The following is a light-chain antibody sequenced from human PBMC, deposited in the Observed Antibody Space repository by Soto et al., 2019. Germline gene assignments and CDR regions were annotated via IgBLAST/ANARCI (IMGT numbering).Light chain of an antibody. Sequence: DIQMTQSPSTLSASVGDRVTITCRASQSIGYWLAWYQQKPGKAPKLLIYDASTLGSGVPSTFSASGSETEFTLTISSLQADDSATYYCQQYNDWPLTFGGGTKVEIK. CDR3: QQYNDWPLT. J-gene: IGKJ4*01. CDR1: QSIGYW. CDR2: DAS. V-gene: IGKV1-5*01.